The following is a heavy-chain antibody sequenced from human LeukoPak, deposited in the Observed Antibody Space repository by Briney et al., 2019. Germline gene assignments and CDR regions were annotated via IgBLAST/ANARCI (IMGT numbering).Heavy chain of an antibody. J-gene: IGHJ4*01. V-gene: IGHV3-23*01. CDR1: GFTFSSYA. D-gene: IGHD3-22*01. CDR2: ISGSGGST. Sequence: GGSLRLSCAASGFTFSSYAMSWVHQAPGKGLEWVSAISGSGGSTYYADSVKGRFTISRDNSKNTLYLQMNSLRAEDTAGYYCAKGTYYYDGSGYYSIGCWGNGTLVTVSS. CDR3: AKGTYYYDGSGYYSIGC.